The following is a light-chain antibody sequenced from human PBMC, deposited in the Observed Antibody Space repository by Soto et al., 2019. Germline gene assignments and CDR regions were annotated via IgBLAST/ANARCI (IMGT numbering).Light chain of an antibody. J-gene: IGKJ4*01. CDR1: QVIARY. CDR3: QQLNIYPFT. V-gene: IGKV1-9*01. CDR2: AAS. Sequence: DIQLTQSPSFLSASVGVRVTLTCRASQVIARYLAWHQQKPGQAPKLLIYAASTLQSGVPARFSGSGSGTEFTLTINSLQPEDFATYYCQQLNIYPFTFGGGTKVDIK.